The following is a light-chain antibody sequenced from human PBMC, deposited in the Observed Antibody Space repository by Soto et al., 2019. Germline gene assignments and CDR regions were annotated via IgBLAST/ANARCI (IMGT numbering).Light chain of an antibody. CDR1: QTISSW. V-gene: IGKV1-5*03. CDR2: KAS. CDR3: HQYNTFSLT. J-gene: IGKJ4*01. Sequence: DIQMTQSPSTLSGSVGDRVTITCRASQTISSWLAWYQQKPGKAPKLLIYKASTLESGVPSRFSGSGSGTEFTLTISSLQPEDFATYYCHQYNTFSLTFGGGTKVDIK.